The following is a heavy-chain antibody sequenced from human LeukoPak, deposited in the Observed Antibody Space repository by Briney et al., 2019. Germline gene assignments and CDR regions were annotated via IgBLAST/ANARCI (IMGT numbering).Heavy chain of an antibody. CDR3: AITMIETGDYFDY. CDR1: GGSFSGHY. V-gene: IGHV4-34*01. J-gene: IGHJ4*02. CDR2: INHSGST. Sequence: PSETLSLTCAVYGGSFSGHYWSWIRQPPGKGLEWIGEINHSGSTNYNPSLKSRVTISVDTSKNQFSLKLSSVTAADTAVYYCAITMIETGDYFDYWGQGTLVTVSS. D-gene: IGHD3-22*01.